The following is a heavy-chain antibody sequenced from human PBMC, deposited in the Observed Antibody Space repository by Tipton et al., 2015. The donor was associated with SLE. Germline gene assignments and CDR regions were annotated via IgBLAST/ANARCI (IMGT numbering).Heavy chain of an antibody. CDR2: ITWDGGNS. D-gene: IGHD3-10*01. Sequence: SLRLSCAASGFNFDEDAMHWVRQAPGKGLEWVSLITWDGGNSYYADSVKGRFAISRDNSKNYLYLQMNSLRPEDTALYYCAKRGSGHAIDYWGQGTLVTVSS. V-gene: IGHV3-43D*03. CDR1: GFNFDEDA. CDR3: AKRGSGHAIDY. J-gene: IGHJ4*02.